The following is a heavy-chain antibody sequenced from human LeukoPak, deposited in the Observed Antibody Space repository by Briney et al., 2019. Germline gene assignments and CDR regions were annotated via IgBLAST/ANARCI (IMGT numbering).Heavy chain of an antibody. D-gene: IGHD3-3*01. CDR1: GFTVSSNY. CDR3: ARDFGVVIGAFDI. V-gene: IGHV3-66*01. Sequence: SGGSLRLSCAASGFTVSSNYMSWVRQAPGKGLEWVSVIYTGGSTYYADSVKGRFTISRDNSKNTLYLQMNSLRAEDTAVYYCARDFGVVIGAFDIWGQGTMVTVSS. CDR2: IYTGGST. J-gene: IGHJ3*02.